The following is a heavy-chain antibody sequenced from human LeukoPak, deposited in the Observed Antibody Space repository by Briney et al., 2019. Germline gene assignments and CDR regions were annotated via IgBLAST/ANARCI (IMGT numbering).Heavy chain of an antibody. CDR1: GFTFRSYS. Sequence: VGSLRPSCAASGFTFRSYSMNWVRQAPGKGLEWVAFIGSRTGNIYYADSVKGRFSISRDNAKDSVYLQMNSLRADDTAVYYCARETEPLDYGDSTNLDYWGQGTLVTVSS. J-gene: IGHJ4*02. D-gene: IGHD4/OR15-4a*01. CDR2: IGSRTGNI. V-gene: IGHV3-21*01. CDR3: ARETEPLDYGDSTNLDY.